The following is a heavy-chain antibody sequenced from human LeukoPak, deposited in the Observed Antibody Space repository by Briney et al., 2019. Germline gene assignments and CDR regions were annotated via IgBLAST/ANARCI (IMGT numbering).Heavy chain of an antibody. CDR1: GFSFSSYG. D-gene: IGHD3-10*01. CDR3: AKDYYYGSGSYWGAFDI. J-gene: IGHJ3*02. CDR2: ISEDGSRR. Sequence: GGSLRLSCAASGFSFSSYGMHWVRQAPGKGLEWLAVISEDGSRRHFAGSVEGRFDISRDTVDDTLFLHLNSLRVEDTAVYYCAKDYYYGSGSYWGAFDIWGQGTMVTVSS. V-gene: IGHV3-30*18.